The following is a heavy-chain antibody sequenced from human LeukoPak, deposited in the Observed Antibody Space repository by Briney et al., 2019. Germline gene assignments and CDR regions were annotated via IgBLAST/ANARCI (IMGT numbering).Heavy chain of an antibody. CDR2: FDPEDGET. CDR3: ATGYYYDSSGYYLYYFDY. J-gene: IGHJ4*02. D-gene: IGHD3-22*01. V-gene: IGHV1-24*01. CDR1: GYTLTELS. Sequence: ASVKVSCKVSGYTLTELSMHWVRQAPGKGLEWMGGFDPEDGETIYAQKFQGRVTMTEDTSTDTAYKELSSLRSEDTAVYYCATGYYYDSSGYYLYYFDYWGQGTLVTVSS.